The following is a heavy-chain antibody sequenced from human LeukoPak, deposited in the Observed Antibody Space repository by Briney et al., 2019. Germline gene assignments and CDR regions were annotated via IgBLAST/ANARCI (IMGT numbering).Heavy chain of an antibody. V-gene: IGHV1-8*02. Sequence: GASVKVSCKASGYTFTSYDINWVRQASGQGPEWMGWMNPNSGNTASAQKFQGRVTMTRNTSISTAYMELTGLRSEDTAMYFCARKGLLGSGKPWFGPWGQGTLVTVSS. CDR1: GYTFTSYD. CDR3: ARKGLLGSGKPWFGP. CDR2: MNPNSGNT. D-gene: IGHD2-15*01. J-gene: IGHJ5*02.